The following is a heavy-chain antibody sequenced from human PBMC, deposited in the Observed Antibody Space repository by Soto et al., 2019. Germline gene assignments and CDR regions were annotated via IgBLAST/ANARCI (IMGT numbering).Heavy chain of an antibody. Sequence: QVQLVQSGAEVKKPGASVKVSCKASGYTFTSYAMHWVRQAPGQRLEWMGWINAGNGNTKYSQKFQGRVTITRDTSASTAYMELGSLRSEDTAVYYCARDFDWNGDAFDIWGQGTMVTVSS. D-gene: IGHD1-1*01. V-gene: IGHV1-3*01. CDR3: ARDFDWNGDAFDI. J-gene: IGHJ3*02. CDR1: GYTFTSYA. CDR2: INAGNGNT.